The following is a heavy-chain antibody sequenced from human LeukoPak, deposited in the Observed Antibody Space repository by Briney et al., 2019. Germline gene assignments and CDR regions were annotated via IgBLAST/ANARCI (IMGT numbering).Heavy chain of an antibody. Sequence: EASVTVSCKASGYMFTSYYIHWVRQARGQGLEWVGIINPSGGSTSYAQKFQGRVTMTRDMSTSTVYMELSSLRSEDTAMYYCAKSYSDNVNYYYYYMDVWGKGTTVTVSS. CDR2: INPSGGST. CDR1: GYMFTSYY. D-gene: IGHD4-17*01. V-gene: IGHV1-46*01. J-gene: IGHJ6*03. CDR3: AKSYSDNVNYYYYYMDV.